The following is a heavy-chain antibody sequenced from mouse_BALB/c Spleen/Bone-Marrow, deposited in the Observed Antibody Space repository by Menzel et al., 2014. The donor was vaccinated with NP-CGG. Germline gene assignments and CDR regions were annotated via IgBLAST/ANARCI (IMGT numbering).Heavy chain of an antibody. CDR1: GFTFSYYG. D-gene: IGHD3-1*01. CDR2: ISSGGSYT. J-gene: IGHJ2*01. CDR3: ARDSSGYFDY. Sequence: EVKLVESGGGLVKPGGSLKLSCAASGFTFSYYGMSWVRQSPEKRLEWVAEISSGGSYTYYPDTVTGRFTISRDNAKNTLYLEMSSLRSEDTAMYYCARDSSGYFDYWGQGTTLSLSS. V-gene: IGHV5-9-4*01.